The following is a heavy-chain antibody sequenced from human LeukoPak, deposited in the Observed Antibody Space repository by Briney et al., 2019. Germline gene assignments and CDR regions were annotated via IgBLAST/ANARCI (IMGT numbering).Heavy chain of an antibody. J-gene: IGHJ3*02. Sequence: SETLPLTCTVSGGSISSYYWSWIRQPAGKGLEWIGRIYTSGSTNYNPSLKSRVTMSVDTSKNQFSLKLSSVTAADTAVYYCARDYYDSSGYYYHDAFDIWGQGTMVTVSS. CDR2: IYTSGST. CDR3: ARDYYDSSGYYYHDAFDI. CDR1: GGSISSYY. V-gene: IGHV4-4*07. D-gene: IGHD3-22*01.